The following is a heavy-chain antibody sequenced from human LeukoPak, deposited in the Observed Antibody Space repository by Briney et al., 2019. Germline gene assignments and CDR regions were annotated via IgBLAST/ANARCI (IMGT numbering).Heavy chain of an antibody. Sequence: GESLKISCKGSGYSFTSYWIGWVRQMPGKGLEWMGIIYPGDSDTRYSPSFQGQVTISADKSISTAYLQWSSLKASDTAMYYCARQEDCGGDFYSYWFDPWGQGTLVTVSS. CDR3: ARQEDCGGDFYSYWFDP. CDR2: IYPGDSDT. V-gene: IGHV5-51*01. D-gene: IGHD2-21*01. CDR1: GYSFTSYW. J-gene: IGHJ5*02.